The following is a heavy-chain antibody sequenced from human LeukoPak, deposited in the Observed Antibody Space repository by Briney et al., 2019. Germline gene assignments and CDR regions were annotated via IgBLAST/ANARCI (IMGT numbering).Heavy chain of an antibody. J-gene: IGHJ4*02. CDR2: ISGSGGST. V-gene: IGHV3-23*01. CDR3: AKDLTLRGTTGTTGTA. D-gene: IGHD1-1*01. CDR1: GFTFSSYA. Sequence: GGSLRLSCAASGFTFSSYAMSWDRQAPGKGLEWVSAISGSGGSTYYADSVKGRFTISRDNSKNTLYLQMNSLRAEDTAVYYCAKDLTLRGTTGTTGTAWGQGTLVTVSS.